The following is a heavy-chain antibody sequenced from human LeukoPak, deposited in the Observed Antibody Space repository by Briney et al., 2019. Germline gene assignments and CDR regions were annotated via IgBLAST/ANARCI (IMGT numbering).Heavy chain of an antibody. J-gene: IGHJ6*02. CDR3: ARELVTMVRGVSKNYYYYYGMDV. D-gene: IGHD3-10*01. V-gene: IGHV6-1*01. CDR2: TYYRSKWYN. Sequence: SQTLSLTCAISGDSVSSNSAAWNWIRQSPSRGLEWLGRTYYRSKWYNDYAGSVKIRITINPDTSKNQFSLQLNSVTPEDTAVYYCARELVTMVRGVSKNYYYYYGMDVWGQGTTVTVSS. CDR1: GDSVSSNSAA.